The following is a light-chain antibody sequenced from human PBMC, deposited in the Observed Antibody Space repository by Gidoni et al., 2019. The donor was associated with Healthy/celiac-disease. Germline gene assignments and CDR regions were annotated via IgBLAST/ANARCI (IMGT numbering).Light chain of an antibody. J-gene: IGLJ2*01. V-gene: IGLV1-51*01. CDR2: DNN. CDR3: GTWDSSLSAVV. Sequence: QSVVTQPPSVSAAPGPKVTISCSGSRSNIVNNYVSWYQPRPGTAPKLLIYDNNKRPSGIPDRFSGSKSGTSATLGITGLQTGDEADYYCGTWDSSLSAVVFGGGTKLTVL. CDR1: RSNIVNNY.